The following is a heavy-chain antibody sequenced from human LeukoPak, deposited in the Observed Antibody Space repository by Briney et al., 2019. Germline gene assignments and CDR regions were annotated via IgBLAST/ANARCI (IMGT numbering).Heavy chain of an antibody. CDR1: GFIVSANY. D-gene: IGHD5-18*01. V-gene: IGHV3-53*01. J-gene: IGHJ4*02. CDR2: IYSGGTT. Sequence: PGGSLRLSCEASGFIVSANYLTWVRQAPGKGLECVSVIYSGGTTDYADSVKGRFTVSRDNSKNMVYLQMNSLRAEDTAVYYCAKGRSGYSYGFDYWGQGTLVTVSS. CDR3: AKGRSGYSYGFDY.